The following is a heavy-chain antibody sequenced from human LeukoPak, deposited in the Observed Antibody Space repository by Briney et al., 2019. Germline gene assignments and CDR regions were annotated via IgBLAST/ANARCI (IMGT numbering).Heavy chain of an antibody. J-gene: IGHJ6*03. CDR1: GGSISSGSYY. CDR2: IYTSGST. CDR3: ARAPMPNYYYYYMDV. V-gene: IGHV4-61*02. Sequence: PSQTLSLTRTVSGGSISSGSYYWSWIRQPAGKGLEWIGRIYTSGSTNYNPSLKSRVTISVDTSKNQFSLKLSSVTAADTAVYYCARAPMPNYYYYYMDVWGKGTTVTVSS. D-gene: IGHD2-2*01.